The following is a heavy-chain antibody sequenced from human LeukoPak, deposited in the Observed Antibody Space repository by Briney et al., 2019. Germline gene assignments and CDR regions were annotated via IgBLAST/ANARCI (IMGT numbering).Heavy chain of an antibody. CDR1: GYSISSGYY. J-gene: IGHJ4*02. Sequence: PSETLSLTCTVSGYSISSGYYRGWIRQPPGKGLECIGSIYHSGSTYYNPSLKSRVTISVDTSKNQFSLKLSSVTAADTAVYYCARHFVPIFGVVFGNYFDHWGQGILVTVSS. V-gene: IGHV4-38-2*02. CDR3: ARHFVPIFGVVFGNYFDH. D-gene: IGHD3-3*01. CDR2: IYHSGST.